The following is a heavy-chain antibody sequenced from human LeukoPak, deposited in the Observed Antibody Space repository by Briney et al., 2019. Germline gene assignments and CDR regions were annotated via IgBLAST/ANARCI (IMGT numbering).Heavy chain of an antibody. D-gene: IGHD1-7*01. Sequence: PGGSLRLSCAASGFTFSSYAITWVRQAPGKGLEWVSAVSSNGAKTYYADSVKGRFTISRDNSKNTLYLQMNSLRAEDTAVYYCAKLRSKLVDYWGQGTLVTDSS. CDR1: GFTFSSYA. V-gene: IGHV3-23*01. J-gene: IGHJ4*02. CDR2: VSSNGAKT. CDR3: AKLRSKLVDY.